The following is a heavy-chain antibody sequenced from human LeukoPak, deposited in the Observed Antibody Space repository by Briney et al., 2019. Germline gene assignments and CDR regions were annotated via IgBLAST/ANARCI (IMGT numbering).Heavy chain of an antibody. J-gene: IGHJ4*02. D-gene: IGHD3-22*01. V-gene: IGHV3-53*01. CDR2: IYSGGYT. CDR1: GFTISSNY. Sequence: GSLTLSCAASGFTISSNYMSWVRQGTGKGLEWVSLIYSGGYTYYADSVKGRFTISRDNSKNTLYLQMNSLRGEDTAVYYCARQRYYYDSSGPYFDYWGQGTLVTVSS. CDR3: ARQRYYYDSSGPYFDY.